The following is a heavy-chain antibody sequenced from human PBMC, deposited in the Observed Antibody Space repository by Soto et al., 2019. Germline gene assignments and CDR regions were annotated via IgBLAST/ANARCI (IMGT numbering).Heavy chain of an antibody. D-gene: IGHD2-21*01. J-gene: IGHJ5*02. CDR2: IKQDGSEK. CDR1: GFTFSSDW. V-gene: IGHV3-7*01. Sequence: GGSLRLSCAASGFTFSSDWMSWVRQAPGKGLEWVANIKQDGSEKYYVDSVKGRFTISRDNAKNSLYLQMNSLRAEDTAVYYCARDQLLIDPWGQGTLVTVSS. CDR3: ARDQLLIDP.